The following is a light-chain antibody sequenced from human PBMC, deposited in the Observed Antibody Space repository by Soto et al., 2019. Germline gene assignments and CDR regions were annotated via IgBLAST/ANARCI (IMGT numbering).Light chain of an antibody. CDR3: NSNVGHTNLKI. J-gene: IGLJ2*01. V-gene: IGLV2-8*01. CDR2: EVT. CDR1: NSDVGGSNY. Sequence: QSALTQPPSASGSPGQSVTISYTGTNSDVGGSNYVSWYQQHPGKAPKLMIYEVTKRPSGVPDRFSGSRSGNTASLTVSGLQAEDEADYYCNSNVGHTNLKIFGGGTKLTVL.